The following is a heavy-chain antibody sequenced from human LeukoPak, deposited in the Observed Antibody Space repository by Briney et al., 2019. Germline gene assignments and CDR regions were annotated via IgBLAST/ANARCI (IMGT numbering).Heavy chain of an antibody. CDR3: ARDLGATRPYNWFDP. CDR2: INHSGST. Sequence: PSETLSLTCAVYGGSFSGYYWSWIRQPPGKGLEWIGEINHSGSTNYNPSLKSRVTISVDTSKNQFSLKLSSVTAADTAVYYCARDLGATRPYNWFDPWGQGTLVTVSS. D-gene: IGHD1-26*01. J-gene: IGHJ5*02. CDR1: GGSFSGYY. V-gene: IGHV4-34*01.